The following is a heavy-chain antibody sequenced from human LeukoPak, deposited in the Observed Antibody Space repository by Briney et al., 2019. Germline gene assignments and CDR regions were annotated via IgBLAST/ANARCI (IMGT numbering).Heavy chain of an antibody. D-gene: IGHD7-27*01. J-gene: IGHJ5*02. CDR1: GVSFSCYY. Sequence: SETLSLTCAVYGVSFSCYYWAWIRQPPGKGLEWIGEINHSGSTTYNPSLKSRVTISVDTSKNQFSLKLSSVTAADTAIYYCATVALTGWTFDPWGQGTLVTVSS. V-gene: IGHV4-34*01. CDR2: INHSGST. CDR3: ATVALTGWTFDP.